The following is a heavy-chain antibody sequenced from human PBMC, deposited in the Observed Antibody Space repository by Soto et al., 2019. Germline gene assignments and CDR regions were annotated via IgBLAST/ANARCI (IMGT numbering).Heavy chain of an antibody. CDR3: ARGLGRTYFNSSGHYYLDY. Sequence: QPGGSLRLSCAASGFTFSSYGMHWVRQAPGKGLEWVAVISYDGSNKYYADSGKGRFTISRDNSKNTMYLQMNSLRAEDTAVYYCARGLGRTYFNSSGHYYLDYWGQGTLVTVSS. J-gene: IGHJ4*02. CDR1: GFTFSSYG. D-gene: IGHD3-22*01. CDR2: ISYDGSNK. V-gene: IGHV3-30*03.